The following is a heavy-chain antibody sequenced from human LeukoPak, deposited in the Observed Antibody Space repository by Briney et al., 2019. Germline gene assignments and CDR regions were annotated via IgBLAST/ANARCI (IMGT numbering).Heavy chain of an antibody. V-gene: IGHV4-61*01. CDR1: GVSISSSNSY. D-gene: IGHD4-17*01. CDR3: ARGGHGDYIDY. Sequence: PSETLSLTCTVSGVSISSSNSYWSWIRQPPGKGLEWIGYIYYSGSTNYNPSLKSRVTISVDTSKNQFSLKLSSVTAADTAVYYCARGGHGDYIDYWGQGTLVTVSS. CDR2: IYYSGST. J-gene: IGHJ4*02.